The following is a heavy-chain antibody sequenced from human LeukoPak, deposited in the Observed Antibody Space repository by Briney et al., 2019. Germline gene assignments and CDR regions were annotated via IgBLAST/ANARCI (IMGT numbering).Heavy chain of an antibody. CDR1: GFSFGSYA. J-gene: IGHJ4*02. D-gene: IGHD3-22*01. CDR3: ARGLYYYDSSGYPD. Sequence: GGSLRLSCATSGFSFGSYAMSWVRQAPGKGLEWVSSISGSSDNIFYADSVKGRFTISRDHSTNTLHLEMSGLRTEDTAVYYCARGLYYYDSSGYPDWGQGTLVTVSS. CDR2: ISGSSDNI. V-gene: IGHV3-23*01.